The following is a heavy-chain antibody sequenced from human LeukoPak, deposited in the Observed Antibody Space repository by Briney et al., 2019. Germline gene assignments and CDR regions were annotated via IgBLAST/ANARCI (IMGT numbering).Heavy chain of an antibody. Sequence: SETLSLTCAVYGGSFSGYYWSWIRQPPGKGLEWIGEINHSGSTNYNPSLKGRVTISVDTSKNQFSLKLSSVTAADTAVYYCARGQTGTTFRGGYYGMDVWGQGTTVTVSS. V-gene: IGHV4-34*01. CDR1: GGSFSGYY. CDR3: ARGQTGTTFRGGYYGMDV. CDR2: INHSGST. J-gene: IGHJ6*02. D-gene: IGHD1-1*01.